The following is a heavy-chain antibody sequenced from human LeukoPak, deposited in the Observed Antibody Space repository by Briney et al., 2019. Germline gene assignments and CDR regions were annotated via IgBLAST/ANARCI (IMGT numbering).Heavy chain of an antibody. J-gene: IGHJ4*02. CDR2: IWYDGSNK. V-gene: IGHV3-33*01. CDR3: ATEPYYYGLGTTEGYFDY. D-gene: IGHD3-10*01. CDR1: GFTFSSYG. Sequence: GRSLRLSCAASGFTFSSYGMHWVRQAPGKGLEWVAVIWYDGSNKYYADSVKGRFTISRDNSKNTLYLQMNSLRTEDTAIYYCATEPYYYGLGTTEGYFDYWGQGTLVTVSS.